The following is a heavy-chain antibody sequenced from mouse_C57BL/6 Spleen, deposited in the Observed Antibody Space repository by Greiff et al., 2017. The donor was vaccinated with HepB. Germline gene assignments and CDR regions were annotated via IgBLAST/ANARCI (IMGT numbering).Heavy chain of an antibody. CDR2: IHPNSGST. D-gene: IGHD1-1*01. J-gene: IGHJ2*01. V-gene: IGHV1-64*01. CDR3: ARDSSYGYFDY. Sequence: QVQLQKSGAELVKPGASVKLSCKASGYTFTSYWMHWVKQRPGQGLEWIGMIHPNSGSTNYNEKFKSKATLTVDKSSSTAYMQLSSLTSEDSAVYYCARDSSYGYFDYWGQGTTLTVSS. CDR1: GYTFTSYW.